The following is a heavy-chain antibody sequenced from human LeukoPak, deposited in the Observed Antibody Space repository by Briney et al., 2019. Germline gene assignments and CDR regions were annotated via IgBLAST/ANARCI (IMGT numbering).Heavy chain of an antibody. Sequence: SSETLSLTCTVSGGSISSYYWSWIRQPPGKGLEWIGYIYYSGSTNYNPSLKSRVTISVDTSKNQFSLKLSSVTAADTAVYYCARSTLLWFGESNFDYWGQGTLVTVSS. V-gene: IGHV4-59*01. CDR3: ARSTLLWFGESNFDY. CDR1: GGSISSYY. D-gene: IGHD3-10*01. J-gene: IGHJ4*02. CDR2: IYYSGST.